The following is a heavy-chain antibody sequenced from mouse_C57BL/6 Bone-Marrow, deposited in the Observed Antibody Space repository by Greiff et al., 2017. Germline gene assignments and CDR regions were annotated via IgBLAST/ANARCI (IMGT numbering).Heavy chain of an antibody. D-gene: IGHD3-1*01. Sequence: EVKLQESGPGLVKPSQSLSLTCSVTGYSITSGYYWNWIRQFPGNKLEWMGYISYDGSNNYNPSLKNRISITRDTSKNQFFLKLNSVTTEDTATYYCAREGGYRDFDYWGQGTTLTVSS. CDR1: GYSITSGYY. J-gene: IGHJ2*01. CDR3: AREGGYRDFDY. V-gene: IGHV3-6*01. CDR2: ISYDGSN.